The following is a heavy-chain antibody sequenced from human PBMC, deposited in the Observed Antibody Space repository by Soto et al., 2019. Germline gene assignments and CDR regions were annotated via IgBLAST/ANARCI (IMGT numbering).Heavy chain of an antibody. CDR2: IYSGETT. CDR1: GFNVNSDY. V-gene: IGHV3-53*01. J-gene: IGHJ4*02. CDR3: TRGGRGLGRLSLFEY. D-gene: IGHD1-26*01. Sequence: SGGSLRLSCAASGFNVNSDYMNWVRQTPGKGLEWVASIYSGETTYYADSVRGRFTISSDKSKNTLYFQLSSLRIEDTAVYYCTRGGRGLGRLSLFEYWGQGVLVTVSS.